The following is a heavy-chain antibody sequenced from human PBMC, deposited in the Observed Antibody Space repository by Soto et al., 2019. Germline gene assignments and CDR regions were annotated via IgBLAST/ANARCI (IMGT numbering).Heavy chain of an antibody. CDR2: IKTKIEGGTT. V-gene: IGHV3-15*07. D-gene: IGHD6-25*01. J-gene: IGHJ6*02. Sequence: GGSLRLSCAASGFIFSNTWINWVRQAPGKGLEWVGRIKTKIEGGTTNYAAPVKGRFTVSGDDSKNTVYLHMNSLRTEDTAVYYCTADIPNISANYGMDVWSQGTTVTVSS. CDR1: GFIFSNTW. CDR3: TADIPNISANYGMDV.